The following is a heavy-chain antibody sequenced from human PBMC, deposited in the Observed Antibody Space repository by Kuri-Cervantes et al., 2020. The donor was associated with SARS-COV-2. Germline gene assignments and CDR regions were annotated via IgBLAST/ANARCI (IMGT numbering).Heavy chain of an antibody. CDR3: ARDPTPGIAVAGPWGNFDY. Sequence: SQTLSPACADSDYSFSSGYYWGWIRQPPGKGLEWIGSIYHSGSTYYNPSLKSRVTISVDTSKNQFSLKLSSVTAEDTAVYYCARDPTPGIAVAGPWGNFDYWGQGTLVTVSS. J-gene: IGHJ4*02. D-gene: IGHD6-19*01. CDR1: DYSFSSGYY. V-gene: IGHV4-38-2*02. CDR2: IYHSGST.